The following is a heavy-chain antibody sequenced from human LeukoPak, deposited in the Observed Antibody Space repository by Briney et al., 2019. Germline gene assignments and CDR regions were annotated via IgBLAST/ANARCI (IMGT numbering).Heavy chain of an antibody. J-gene: IGHJ6*02. D-gene: IGHD3-3*01. V-gene: IGHV3-7*01. CDR1: GFTFSSYW. Sequence: PGGSLRLSCAASGFTFSSYWMSWVRQAPGKGLEWVANIKQDGSEKYYVDSVKGRFTISRDNAKNSLYLQMNSLRAEDTAVYYCARDPSPYYDFWSGYLYGMDVWGQGTTVTVSS. CDR3: ARDPSPYYDFWSGYLYGMDV. CDR2: IKQDGSEK.